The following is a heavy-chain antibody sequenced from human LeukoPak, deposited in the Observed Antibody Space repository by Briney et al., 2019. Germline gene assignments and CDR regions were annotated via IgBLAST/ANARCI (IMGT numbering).Heavy chain of an antibody. J-gene: IGHJ4*02. CDR2: IYPGDSDT. CDR1: GYTFTSYW. V-gene: IGHV5-51*01. D-gene: IGHD2-21*02. CDR3: ARTYCGGDCYYSYFDY. Sequence: GESLKISCRGSGYTFTSYWIGWVRQMPGKGLEWMGIIYPGDSDTRYSPSFQGQVTIPADKTISTACLQWSSLKASDTAMYFCARTYCGGDCYYSYFDYWGQGTLVTVSS.